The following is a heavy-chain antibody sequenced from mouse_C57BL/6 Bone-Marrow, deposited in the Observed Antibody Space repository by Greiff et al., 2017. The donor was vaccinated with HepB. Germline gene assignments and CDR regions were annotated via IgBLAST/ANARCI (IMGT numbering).Heavy chain of an antibody. CDR3: ERERNYYGSLYYAMDY. CDR1: GYTFTSYW. D-gene: IGHD1-1*01. CDR2: IDPSDSYT. J-gene: IGHJ4*01. V-gene: IGHV1-50*01. Sequence: QVQLQQPGAELVKPGASVKLSCKASGYTFTSYWMQWVKQRPGQGLEWIGEIDPSDSYTNYNQKFKGKATLTVDTSSSTAYMQLSSLTSEDSAVYYCERERNYYGSLYYAMDYWGQGTSVTVSS.